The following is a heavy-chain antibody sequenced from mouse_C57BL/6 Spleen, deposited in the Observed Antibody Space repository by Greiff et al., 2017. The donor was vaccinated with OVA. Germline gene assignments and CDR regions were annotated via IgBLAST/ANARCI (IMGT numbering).Heavy chain of an antibody. V-gene: IGHV1-72*01. CDR1: GYTFTSYW. D-gene: IGHD3-2*02. CDR3: ASLDSSGYAFDY. J-gene: IGHJ2*01. CDR2: IDPNSGGT. Sequence: QVQLQQPGAELVKPGASVKLSCKASGYTFTSYWMHWVKQRPGRGLEWIGRIDPNSGGTKYNEKFKSKATLTVDKSSSTAYMQLSSLTSENSAVYYCASLDSSGYAFDYWGQGTTLTVSS.